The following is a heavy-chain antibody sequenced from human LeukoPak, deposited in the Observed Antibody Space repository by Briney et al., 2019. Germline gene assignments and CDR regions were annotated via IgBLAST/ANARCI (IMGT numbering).Heavy chain of an antibody. J-gene: IGHJ3*02. CDR3: ARGPRLPRLNAFDI. Sequence: GASVKVSCKASGGTFSKYTISWVRQSPGQGLEWMGGITPLFGTASYAQKFQGRVTITADESTSTAYMELSSLRSEDTAVYYCARGPRLPRLNAFDIWGQGTMVTVSS. V-gene: IGHV1-69*01. CDR2: ITPLFGTA. CDR1: GGTFSKYT.